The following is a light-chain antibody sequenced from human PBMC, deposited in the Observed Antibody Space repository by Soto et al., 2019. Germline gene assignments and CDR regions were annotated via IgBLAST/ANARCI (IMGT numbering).Light chain of an antibody. CDR2: DAS. Sequence: EVVLTQSPDTLSLSPGDRATLSCRASQSVSTYLAWYQQKPGQAPRLLIYDASNRATGIPARFSGSGSGTDFTLTISGLEPEDFAVYYCQQRSDWPPITFGQGTRLDI. J-gene: IGKJ5*01. CDR1: QSVSTY. CDR3: QQRSDWPPIT. V-gene: IGKV3-11*01.